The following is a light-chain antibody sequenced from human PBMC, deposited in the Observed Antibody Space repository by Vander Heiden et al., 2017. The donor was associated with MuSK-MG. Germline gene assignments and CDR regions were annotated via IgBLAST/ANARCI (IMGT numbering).Light chain of an antibody. CDR3: SSYTSSSTPV. CDR1: SSDVGGYNY. V-gene: IGLV2-14*03. J-gene: IGLJ2*01. Sequence: QSALTQPASVSGSPGHSITISCTGTSSDVGGYNYVSWYQQHPGKAPKLMIYDVSNQPSGVSNRFSGSKSGNTASLTISGLQAEDEADYYCSSYTSSSTPVFGGGTKLTVL. CDR2: DVS.